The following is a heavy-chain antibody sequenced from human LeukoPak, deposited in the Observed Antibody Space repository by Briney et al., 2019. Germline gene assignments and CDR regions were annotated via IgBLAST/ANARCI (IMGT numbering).Heavy chain of an antibody. CDR3: ATGDHSFDN. CDR2: YASGTT. V-gene: IGHV4-4*07. D-gene: IGHD7-27*01. Sequence: PSETLSLTCSVSGASLTIYYWNWIRQPAGKGLEWIGRYASGTTTHNPSLESQFSMSIDASKNQISLKLTSVTAADTAVYYCATGDHSFDNWGQGTLVTVTP. J-gene: IGHJ4*02. CDR1: GASLTIYY.